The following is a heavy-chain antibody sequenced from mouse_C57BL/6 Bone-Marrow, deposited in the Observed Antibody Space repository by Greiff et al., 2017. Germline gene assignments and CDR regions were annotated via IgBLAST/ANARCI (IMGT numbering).Heavy chain of an antibody. CDR2: IYPGNSDT. J-gene: IGHJ4*01. CDR3: TRILYYFFMDY. D-gene: IGHD2-1*01. Sequence: VQLQQSGTVLARPGASVKMSCKTSGYTFTSYWMHWVKQRPGQGLEWIGAIYPGNSDTSYNQKFKGKAKLTAVTSASTAYMELSSLTNEDSAVDYGTRILYYFFMDYWGQGTSVTVSA. V-gene: IGHV1-5*01. CDR1: GYTFTSYW.